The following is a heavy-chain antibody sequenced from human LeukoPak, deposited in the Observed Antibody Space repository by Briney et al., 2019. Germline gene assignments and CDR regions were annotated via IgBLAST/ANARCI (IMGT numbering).Heavy chain of an antibody. Sequence: ASVTVSCKASGYTFTGYYMHWVRPAPVQGLEWMGWINPNSGGTNYAQKFQGRVTMTRDTSISTAYMELSRLRSDDTAVYYCARSLLVVPDASGEHDAFDMWGQGTMVTVSS. CDR2: INPNSGGT. V-gene: IGHV1-2*02. D-gene: IGHD2-8*02. J-gene: IGHJ3*02. CDR1: GYTFTGYY. CDR3: ARSLLVVPDASGEHDAFDM.